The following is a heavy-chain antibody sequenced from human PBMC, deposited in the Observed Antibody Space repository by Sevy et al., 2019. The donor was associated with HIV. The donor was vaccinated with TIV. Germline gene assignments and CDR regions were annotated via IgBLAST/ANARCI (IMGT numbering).Heavy chain of an antibody. J-gene: IGHJ4*02. V-gene: IGHV3-15*01. CDR2: IKSKTDGGTI. CDR1: GFIFSNAW. D-gene: IGHD1-26*01. CDR3: TTDEEWKGVGATSFDF. Sequence: GGSLRLSCAASGFIFSNAWMSWVRQAPGKGLEWVARIKSKTDGGTIDYAAPVIGRFTISRDDSKNTLYLKMNSLKTEDTAVYYCTTDEEWKGVGATSFDFWGQGTLVTVSS.